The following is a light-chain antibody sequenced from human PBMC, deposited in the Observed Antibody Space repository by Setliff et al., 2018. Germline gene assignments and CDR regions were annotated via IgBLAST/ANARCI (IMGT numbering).Light chain of an antibody. CDR2: EIS. V-gene: IGLV2-8*01. J-gene: IGLJ1*01. Sequence: QSVLTQPPSASGSPGQSLIISCTGTSRDVGSFTFVSWYQQHPGKAPKLLIYEISKRPSGVPDRFSGSKSGNTASLTVSGLQAEDEADYYCSSYAGTNNPYVFGSGTKVTVL. CDR3: SSYAGTNNPYV. CDR1: SRDVGSFTF.